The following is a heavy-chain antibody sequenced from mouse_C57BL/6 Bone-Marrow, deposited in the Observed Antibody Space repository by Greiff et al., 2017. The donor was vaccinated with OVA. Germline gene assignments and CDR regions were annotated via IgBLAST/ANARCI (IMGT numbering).Heavy chain of an antibody. J-gene: IGHJ3*01. CDR3: SRNVLLWSTWFAY. Sequence: EVNLVESGGDLVKPGGSLKLSCAASGFTFSSYGMSWVRQTPDKRLEWVATFSSGGSYTYYPDSVKGRFTISRDNAKNTLYLQMSSLKSEDTSMYYCSRNVLLWSTWFAYWGQGTLVTVSA. CDR1: GFTFSSYG. V-gene: IGHV5-6*01. CDR2: FSSGGSYT. D-gene: IGHD2-1*01.